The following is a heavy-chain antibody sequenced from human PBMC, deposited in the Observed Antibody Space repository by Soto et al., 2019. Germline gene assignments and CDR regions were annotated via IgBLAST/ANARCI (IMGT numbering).Heavy chain of an antibody. CDR3: AKNGQPPYYYYGMDV. CDR2: ISGYNGDT. D-gene: IGHD2-8*01. CDR1: GYTFSRYG. J-gene: IGHJ6*02. Sequence: GPEVKKPGASVKVSCKASGYTFSRYGISWVRQAPGQGLEWMGWISGYNGDTKYAQKVQGRVTMTIDTATYTAYMEFRSLTSDDTAIYFCAKNGQPPYYYYGMDVWGQGTTVTVSS. V-gene: IGHV1-18*01.